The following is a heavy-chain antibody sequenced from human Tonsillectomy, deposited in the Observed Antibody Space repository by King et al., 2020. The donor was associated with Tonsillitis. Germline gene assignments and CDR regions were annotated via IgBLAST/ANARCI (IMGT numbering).Heavy chain of an antibody. D-gene: IGHD3-22*01. CDR3: ARKSPLNSSGTEFDY. CDR2: INPNSGGT. V-gene: IGHV1-2*02. CDR1: GYTFTGYY. Sequence: QLVQSGADVKKPGASVKVSCEASGYTFTGYYLHWVRQAPGQGLEWMGWINPNSGGTNYAQDFQGRVTMTRDTSIRTAYIELSRLISDDTAVYYCARKSPLNSSGTEFDYWGQGTLVTVSS. J-gene: IGHJ4*02.